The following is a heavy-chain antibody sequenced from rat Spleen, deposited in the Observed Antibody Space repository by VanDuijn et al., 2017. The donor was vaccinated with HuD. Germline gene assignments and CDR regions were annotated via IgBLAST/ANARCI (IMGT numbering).Heavy chain of an antibody. CDR3: ARLGNSGSGNWFGY. CDR1: GFTFSNCG. D-gene: IGHD4-3*01. J-gene: IGHJ2*01. CDR2: IRYDGSST. V-gene: IGHV5-29*01. Sequence: EVQLVESGGGFAQPGRSLKLSCAASGFTFSNCGMAWVRQAPTKGLEWVATIRYDGSSTYYRDAVKGRFTISRDNAKSTLYLQMDSLRSEDTATYYCARLGNSGSGNWFGYWGQGVMVTVSS.